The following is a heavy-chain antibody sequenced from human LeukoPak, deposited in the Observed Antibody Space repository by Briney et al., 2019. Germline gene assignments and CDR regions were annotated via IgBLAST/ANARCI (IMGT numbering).Heavy chain of an antibody. CDR1: GGSISGSSYY. CDR2: SYYTGIT. D-gene: IGHD3-22*01. J-gene: IGHJ4*02. V-gene: IGHV4-39*01. CDR3: ASPAITTFDY. Sequence: SETLSLTCTVSGGSISGSSYYWGWIRQPPGKGLEWIGNSYYTGITYDNPSLKSRVTISVDTSKNQFSLKLRSVTAADTAVYYCASPAITTFDYWGQGILVTVAS.